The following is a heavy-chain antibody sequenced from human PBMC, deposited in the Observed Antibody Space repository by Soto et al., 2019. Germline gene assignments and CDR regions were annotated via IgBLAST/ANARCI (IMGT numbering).Heavy chain of an antibody. V-gene: IGHV1-46*01. J-gene: IGHJ6*02. CDR3: ARDHHKDSSSSYYYYGMDV. CDR1: GYTFTSYY. Sequence: EASVKVSCKASGYTFTSYYMHWVRQAPGQGLEWMGIINPSGGSTSYAQKFQGRVTMTRDTSTSTVYMELSSLRSEDTAVYYCARDHHKDSSSSYYYYGMDVWGQGTTVTVSS. CDR2: INPSGGST. D-gene: IGHD6-6*01.